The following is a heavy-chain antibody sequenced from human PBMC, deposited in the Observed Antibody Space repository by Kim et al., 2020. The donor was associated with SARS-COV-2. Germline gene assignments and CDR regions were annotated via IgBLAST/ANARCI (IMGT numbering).Heavy chain of an antibody. CDR2: IYYSGST. Sequence: SETLSLTCTVSGGSISSSSYYWGWIRQPPGKGLEWIGSIYYSGSTYYNPSLKSRVTISVDTSKNQFSLKLSSVTAADTAVYYCARAEGLFFDYWGQGTLVTVSS. J-gene: IGHJ4*02. CDR1: GGSISSSSYY. CDR3: ARAEGLFFDY. V-gene: IGHV4-39*07. D-gene: IGHD3-22*01.